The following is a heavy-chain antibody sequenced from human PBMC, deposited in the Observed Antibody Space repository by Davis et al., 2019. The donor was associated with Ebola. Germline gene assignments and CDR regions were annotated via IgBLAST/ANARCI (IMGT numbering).Heavy chain of an antibody. J-gene: IGHJ4*02. CDR2: INAGGGDT. D-gene: IGHD6-13*01. CDR3: AATHGSWYVGDY. Sequence: GESLKIPRAASGFTFSDYAMAWVRRPPGKGLEWVSSINAGGGDTYYADSVKGRFTISRDNSKNTLYLQMDSLRAEDTATYYCAATHGSWYVGDYWGQGTLVTVSS. CDR1: GFTFSDYA. V-gene: IGHV3-23*01.